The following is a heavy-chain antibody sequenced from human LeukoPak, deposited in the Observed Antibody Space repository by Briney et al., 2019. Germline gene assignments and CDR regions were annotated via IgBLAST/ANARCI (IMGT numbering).Heavy chain of an antibody. CDR2: IYPGDSDT. CDR1: GYSFTSYW. CDR3: ARSTQYSGGWYYFDY. D-gene: IGHD6-19*01. V-gene: IGHV5-51*01. J-gene: IGHJ4*02. Sequence: GESLKISCKGSGYSFTSYWIGWVRQMPGKGLEWMGIIYPGDSDTRYSPSFQGQVTISADKSISTAYLQWSSLKASDTAMYYCARSTQYSGGWYYFDYWGQGTLVTVSS.